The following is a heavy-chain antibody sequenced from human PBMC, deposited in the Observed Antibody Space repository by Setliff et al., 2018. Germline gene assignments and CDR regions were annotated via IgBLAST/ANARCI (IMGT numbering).Heavy chain of an antibody. Sequence: SETLSLTCAVYSGSFSGYFWSWIRQPPGKGLEWIGEINHSGTTNYNPSLRSRVTISIDSSRFQFSLNLRSVTAADTAVYYCARGRNVAIRLLDSWSQGNLVTVSS. J-gene: IGHJ4*02. V-gene: IGHV4-34*01. CDR2: INHSGTT. D-gene: IGHD6-6*01. CDR1: SGSFSGYF. CDR3: ARGRNVAIRLLDS.